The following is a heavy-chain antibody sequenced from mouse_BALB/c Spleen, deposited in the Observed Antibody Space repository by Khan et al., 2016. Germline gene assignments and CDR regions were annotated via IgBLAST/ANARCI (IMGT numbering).Heavy chain of an antibody. V-gene: IGHV9-1*02. J-gene: IGHJ4*01. D-gene: IGHD2-3*01. CDR2: INTYTGEP. Sequence: QIQLVQSGPELKKPGETVNISCKASGYTFTNYGMNWVKQAPGKGLKWMGWINTYTGEPTYADDFKGRFAFSLETSASTAYLQINNLKNEDMATYFCARRRGYLSAMDYWGQGTSVTVSS. CDR3: ARRRGYLSAMDY. CDR1: GYTFTNYG.